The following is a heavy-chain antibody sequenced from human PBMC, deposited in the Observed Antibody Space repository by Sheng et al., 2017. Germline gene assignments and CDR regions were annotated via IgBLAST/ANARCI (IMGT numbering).Heavy chain of an antibody. D-gene: IGHD3-10*01. CDR2: IYYSGST. V-gene: IGHV4-39*07. CDR3: ARDTGDYYGSGSSPFDY. CDR1: GGSISSSSYY. Sequence: QLQLQESGPGLVKPSETLSLTCTVSGGSISSSSYYWGWIRQPPGKGLEWIGSIYYSGSTYYNPSLKSRVTISVDTSKNQFSLKLSSVTAADTAVYYCARDTGDYYGSGSSPFDYWAREPWSPSPQ. J-gene: IGHJ4*02.